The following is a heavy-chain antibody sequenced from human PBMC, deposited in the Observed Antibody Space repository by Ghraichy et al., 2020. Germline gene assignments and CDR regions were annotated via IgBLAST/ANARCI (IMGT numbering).Heavy chain of an antibody. CDR2: IYYSGST. CDR1: GGSISNYY. Sequence: SGTLSLTCTVSGGSISNYYWSWIRQPPGKGLEWIGYIYYSGSTNYNPSLKSRVAISVDTSKNQFSLKLSSVTAADTAVYYCASVNYDILTGYRDWYFDLWGRGTPVSVSS. D-gene: IGHD3-9*01. V-gene: IGHV4-59*01. CDR3: ASVNYDILTGYRDWYFDL. J-gene: IGHJ2*01.